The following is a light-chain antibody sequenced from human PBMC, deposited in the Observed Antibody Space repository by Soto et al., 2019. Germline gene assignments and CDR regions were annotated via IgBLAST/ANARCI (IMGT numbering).Light chain of an antibody. Sequence: ESVLTQSRATLSLSPGEGGTLSCRASQSVSSYLAWYQQKPGQAPRLLIYGASSRATGIPDRFSGSGSGTDFTLTISRLEPEDFAVYYCQQYGSSPWTFGQGTKVDIK. CDR2: GAS. J-gene: IGKJ1*01. V-gene: IGKV3-20*01. CDR1: QSVSSY. CDR3: QQYGSSPWT.